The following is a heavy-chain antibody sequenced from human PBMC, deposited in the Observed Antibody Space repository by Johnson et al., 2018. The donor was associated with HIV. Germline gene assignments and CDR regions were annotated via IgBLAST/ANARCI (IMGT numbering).Heavy chain of an antibody. D-gene: IGHD6-13*01. CDR1: GFTFSSYA. Sequence: VQLVESGGDLIQPGGSLRLSCAASGFTFSSYAMSWVRKAPGKGLEWVSSISGSGGSTYYADSVKGRFTISRDNSKNTLYLQMNSLRAEDTAVYYCAKVDRPGIAAAPLDAFDIWGQGTMVTVSS. CDR3: AKVDRPGIAAAPLDAFDI. J-gene: IGHJ3*02. V-gene: IGHV3-23*04. CDR2: ISGSGGST.